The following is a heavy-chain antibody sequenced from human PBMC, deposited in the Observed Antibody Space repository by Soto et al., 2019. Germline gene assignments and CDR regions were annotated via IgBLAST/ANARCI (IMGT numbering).Heavy chain of an antibody. CDR2: MNQAGSEK. Sequence: EVQLVESGGGLVRPGGSLRLSCGASGFSFRDYWMTWVRQAPGKGLEWVANMNQAGSEKNYVDSVKGRFIISRDNAQNSLYLQTDSLRAEDTAVYYCARQHSGSYSFDYWGLGTLVTVSS. CDR3: ARQHSGSYSFDY. CDR1: GFSFRDYW. D-gene: IGHD1-26*01. J-gene: IGHJ4*02. V-gene: IGHV3-7*05.